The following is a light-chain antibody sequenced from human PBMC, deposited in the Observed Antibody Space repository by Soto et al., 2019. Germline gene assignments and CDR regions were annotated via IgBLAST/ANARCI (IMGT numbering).Light chain of an antibody. CDR2: GAS. J-gene: IGKJ1*01. CDR3: QQYGSSPRT. Sequence: EIVLTQSPGTLSLSPVERATLSCRASQSVSSSYLAWYQQKPGQAPRLLIYGASSRATGIPDRFSGSGSGTDFTLTIRRLEPKDFAVYYCQQYGSSPRTFGQGTKVEI. V-gene: IGKV3-20*01. CDR1: QSVSSSY.